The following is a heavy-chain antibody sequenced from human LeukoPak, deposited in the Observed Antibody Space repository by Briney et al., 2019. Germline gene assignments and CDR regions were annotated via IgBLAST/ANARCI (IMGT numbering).Heavy chain of an antibody. CDR2: INHSGST. Sequence: SETLSLTCAVYGGSFSGYYWSWIRQPPGKGLEWIGEINHSGSTNYNPSLKSRVAISVDTSKNQFSLKLSSVTAADTAVYYCARGTGVSEAVAFFDYWGQGTLVTVSS. V-gene: IGHV4-34*01. CDR3: ARGTGVSEAVAFFDY. D-gene: IGHD6-19*01. CDR1: GGSFSGYY. J-gene: IGHJ4*02.